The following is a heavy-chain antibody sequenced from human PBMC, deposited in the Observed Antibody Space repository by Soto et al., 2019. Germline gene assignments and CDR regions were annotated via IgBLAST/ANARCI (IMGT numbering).Heavy chain of an antibody. CDR1: GGSISSGGYY. CDR3: ARYCTNGVCYTNWFDP. D-gene: IGHD2-8*01. Sequence: PSETLSLTCTVSGGSISSGGYYWSWIRQHPGKGLEWIGYIYYSGSTYYNPSLKGRVTISVDTSKNQFSLKLSSVTAADTAVYYCARYCTNGVCYTNWFDPWGQGTLVTVSS. V-gene: IGHV4-31*03. J-gene: IGHJ5*02. CDR2: IYYSGST.